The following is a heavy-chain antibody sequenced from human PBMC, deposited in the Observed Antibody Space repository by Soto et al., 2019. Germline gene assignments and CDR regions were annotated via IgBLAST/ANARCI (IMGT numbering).Heavy chain of an antibody. Sequence: PSETLSLTCTVSGGSVSSGRYYWTWIRQTPGQGLEWIGYIYKSGSTNYNPSLKWRVTISLDTSKNRFSLKLCSVTAADTAVYYCARYSSSGYGGPINWFDPWGQGTLVTVSS. CDR3: ARYSSSGYGGPINWFDP. D-gene: IGHD6-13*01. V-gene: IGHV4-61*01. CDR2: IYKSGST. J-gene: IGHJ5*02. CDR1: GGSVSSGRYY.